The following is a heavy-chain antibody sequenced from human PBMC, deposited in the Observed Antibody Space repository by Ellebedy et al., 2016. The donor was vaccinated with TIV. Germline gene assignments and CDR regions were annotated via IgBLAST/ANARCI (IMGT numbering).Heavy chain of an antibody. CDR3: ARDFDYGSGYFDY. CDR2: LQRGGTA. CDR1: GFIVSDNY. J-gene: IGHJ4*02. Sequence: GESLKISCAASGFIVSDNYMNWIRQPPGKGLEWVSVLQRGGTAYYADSVKGRFTISRDDSKNTLYLQMDSLRAEDTAVYYCARDFDYGSGYFDYWGQGTLATVSS. V-gene: IGHV3-53*01. D-gene: IGHD3-10*01.